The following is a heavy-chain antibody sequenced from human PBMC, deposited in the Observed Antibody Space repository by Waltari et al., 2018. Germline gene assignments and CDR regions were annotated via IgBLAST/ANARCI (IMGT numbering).Heavy chain of an antibody. J-gene: IGHJ4*02. CDR3: ARVDTAMASPFDY. CDR2: IYTSGST. V-gene: IGHV4-61*02. D-gene: IGHD5-18*01. CDR1: GGSISSGSYY. Sequence: QVQLQESGPGLVKPSQTLSLTCTVSGGSISSGSYYWSWIRQPAGKGLEWIGRIYTSGSTNSNPSRKSRVTIAVDTSKNQFSRKLSSVTAADTAVYYCARVDTAMASPFDYWGQGTLVTVSS.